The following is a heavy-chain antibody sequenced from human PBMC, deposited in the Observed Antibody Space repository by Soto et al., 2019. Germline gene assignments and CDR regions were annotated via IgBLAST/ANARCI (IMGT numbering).Heavy chain of an antibody. V-gene: IGHV1-69*01. CDR3: VRDSLRRNKAIVSWTDYHYGVDV. CDR2: IIPIFGRT. Sequence: QVQLVQSGAEMKKPGSSVKVSCTASGGTFSYYAISWVRQAPGQGLEWMGGIIPIFGRTNYAPMFQGRVAITTDEFTSAVFMELSSLRSDDTAVYYCVRDSLRRNKAIVSWTDYHYGVDVWGQGTSVTVSS. CDR1: GGTFSYYA. D-gene: IGHD5-18*01. J-gene: IGHJ6*02.